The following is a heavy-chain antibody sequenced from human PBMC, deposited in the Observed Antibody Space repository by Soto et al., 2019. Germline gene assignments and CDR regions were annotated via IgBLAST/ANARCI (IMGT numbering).Heavy chain of an antibody. J-gene: IGHJ6*03. CDR1: GFTFSSYA. CDR2: ISGSGDRT. V-gene: IGHV3-23*01. CDR3: AKRFCTSTTCLSLDFYYYIGV. D-gene: IGHD2-2*01. Sequence: EVQLLDSGGGLVQPGGSLRLSCAASGFTFSSYALSWVRQAPGKGLEWVSGISGSGDRTNYADSVKGRFTISRDNSENTEYLQINSLRAEDTDVYYCAKRFCTSTTCLSLDFYYYIGVWGEGTTVTVSS.